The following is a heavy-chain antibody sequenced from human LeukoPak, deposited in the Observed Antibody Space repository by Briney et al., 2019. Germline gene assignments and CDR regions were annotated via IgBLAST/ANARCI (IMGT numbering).Heavy chain of an antibody. CDR3: ARNAVAGRHFDY. CDR2: IYHSGST. J-gene: IGHJ4*02. CDR1: GGSISSGGYS. Sequence: SETLSLTCAVSGGSISSGGYSWSWIRQPPGKGLEWIGYIYHSGSTYYNPSLKSRVTISVDRSKNQFSLKLSSVTAADTAVYYCARNAVAGRHFDYWGQGTLVTVSS. D-gene: IGHD6-19*01. V-gene: IGHV4-30-2*01.